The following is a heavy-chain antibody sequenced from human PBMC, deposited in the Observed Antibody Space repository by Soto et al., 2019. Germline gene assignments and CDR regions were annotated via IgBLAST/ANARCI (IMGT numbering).Heavy chain of an antibody. D-gene: IGHD2-8*01. Sequence: ASVKVSCKASGYTFTSYDINWVRQATGQGLEWMGWMNPDSGNTGYAQKFQGRVTMTRNTSISTAYMELSSLRSEDTAGYYCARNHVVLMVYAYGMDVWGQGTTVTVSS. CDR3: ARNHVVLMVYAYGMDV. CDR1: GYTFTSYD. CDR2: MNPDSGNT. V-gene: IGHV1-8*01. J-gene: IGHJ6*02.